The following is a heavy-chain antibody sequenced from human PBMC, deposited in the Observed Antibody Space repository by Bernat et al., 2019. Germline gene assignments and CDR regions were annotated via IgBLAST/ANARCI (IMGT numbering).Heavy chain of an antibody. J-gene: IGHJ5*02. V-gene: IGHV3-21*01. CDR1: GFTFSSYS. D-gene: IGHD2-15*01. CDR2: ISSSSSYI. CDR3: ARGRAATLRYNWFDP. Sequence: EVQLVESGGGLVKPGRSLRLSCAASGFTFSSYSMNWVRQAPGKGLEWVSSISSSSSYIYYADSVKGRFTISRDNAKNSLYLQMNSLRAEDTAVYYCARGRAATLRYNWFDPWGQGTLVTVSS.